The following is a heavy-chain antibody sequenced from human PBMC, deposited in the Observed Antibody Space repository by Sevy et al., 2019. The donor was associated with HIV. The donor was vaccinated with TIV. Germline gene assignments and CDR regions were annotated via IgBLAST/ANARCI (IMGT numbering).Heavy chain of an antibody. CDR3: ARGVATAYYFDY. CDR1: GFTFSSYW. Sequence: GGSLRLSCAASGFTFSSYWMSWVRQAPGKGLEWVANIKQDGSEKYYVDSEKGRFTISRDNAKNSLYLQMNSLRAEDTAVYYRARGVATAYYFDYWGQGTLVTVSS. V-gene: IGHV3-7*03. D-gene: IGHD5-12*01. CDR2: IKQDGSEK. J-gene: IGHJ4*02.